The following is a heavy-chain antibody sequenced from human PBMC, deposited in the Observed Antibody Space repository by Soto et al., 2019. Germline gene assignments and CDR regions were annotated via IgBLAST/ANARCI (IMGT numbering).Heavy chain of an antibody. CDR2: ISGSGAYT. V-gene: IGHV3-23*01. J-gene: IGHJ6*02. CDR3: ARVGAGEYQLLRPAGSYGMDV. Sequence: PGGFLRLSCAASEFTFSTYGMSWVRQAPGKGLEWVSSISGSGAYTYYADSVKGRFTISRDNSKNTLYMQMNSLRAEDTAVYSCARVGAGEYQLLRPAGSYGMDVWGQGTTVTV. CDR1: EFTFSTYG. D-gene: IGHD2-2*01.